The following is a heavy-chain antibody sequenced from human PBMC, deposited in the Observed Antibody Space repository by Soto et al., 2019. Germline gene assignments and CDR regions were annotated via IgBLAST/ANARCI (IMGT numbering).Heavy chain of an antibody. D-gene: IGHD2-21*01. CDR3: AKRCGAGGHLDY. V-gene: IGHV3-23*01. Sequence: GGSLRLSCAASGFTFSSYAMGWVRQGPGKGLEWVAVVSIGGSTHYADSVRGRFTISRDNSKNTLSLQMNSLTAEDTAVYFCAKRCGAGGHLDYWGQGVLVTXSS. J-gene: IGHJ4*02. CDR2: VSIGGST. CDR1: GFTFSSYA.